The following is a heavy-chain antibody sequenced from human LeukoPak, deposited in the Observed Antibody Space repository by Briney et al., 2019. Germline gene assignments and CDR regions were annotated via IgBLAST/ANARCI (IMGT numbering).Heavy chain of an antibody. J-gene: IGHJ4*02. V-gene: IGHV3-23*01. Sequence: GGSLRLSCAAPGFTFSTFAMNWVRQAPGKGLEWVSAISGSGGSTYYADSVKGRFTISRDNSKNTLYLQMNSLRAEDTAVYYCAKDQCTNGVCLFDYWGQGTLVTVSS. CDR2: ISGSGGST. CDR3: AKDQCTNGVCLFDY. CDR1: GFTFSTFA. D-gene: IGHD2-8*01.